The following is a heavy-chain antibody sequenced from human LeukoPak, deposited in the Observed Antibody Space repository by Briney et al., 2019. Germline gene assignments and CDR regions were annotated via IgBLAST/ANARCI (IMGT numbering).Heavy chain of an antibody. D-gene: IGHD6-13*01. CDR2: ISGSGDST. Sequence: GGSLRLSCAASGFTFSNHVMSWVRQAPGKGLEWVSAISGSGDSTYYAGSVKGRFTISRDNSKNTLYLQMNSLRAEDTAVYSCAWSSSWYGAFDIWGQGTMVTVSS. V-gene: IGHV3-23*01. CDR3: AWSSSWYGAFDI. CDR1: GFTFSNHV. J-gene: IGHJ3*02.